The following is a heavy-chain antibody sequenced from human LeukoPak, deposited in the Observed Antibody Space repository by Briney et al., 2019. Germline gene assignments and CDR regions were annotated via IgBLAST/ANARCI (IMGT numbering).Heavy chain of an antibody. V-gene: IGHV4-59*08. J-gene: IGHJ5*02. CDR2: IYYSGST. D-gene: IGHD3-10*01. CDR3: TRADSYYYGSGFRTYNWFDP. CDR1: GGSISSYY. Sequence: SETLSLTCTVSGGSISSYYWSWIRQPPGKGLEWIGYIYYSGSTNYNPSLKSRITISVDTSKNQFSLKLSSVTAADTAVYYCTRADSYYYGSGFRTYNWFDPWGQGTLDTVSS.